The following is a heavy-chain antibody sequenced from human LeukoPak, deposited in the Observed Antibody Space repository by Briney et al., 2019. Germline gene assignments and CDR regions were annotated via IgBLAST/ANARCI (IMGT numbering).Heavy chain of an antibody. CDR3: AKEVSNSGSGERFDY. D-gene: IGHD3-22*01. CDR1: EFTFSNYG. V-gene: IGHV3-23*01. CDR2: SSSGGST. J-gene: IGHJ4*02. Sequence: PGGSLRLSCAASEFTFSNYGMSWVRQAPGKGLEWVSSSSGGSTYYADSVKGRFTISRDNSKNTVYLQMNSLRGEDTALYYCAKEVSNSGSGERFDYWGQGTLVTVSS.